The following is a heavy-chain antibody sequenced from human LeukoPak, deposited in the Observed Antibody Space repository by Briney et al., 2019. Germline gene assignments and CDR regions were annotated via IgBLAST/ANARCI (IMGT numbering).Heavy chain of an antibody. J-gene: IGHJ5*01. CDR2: TSYDGGNK. Sequence: GRSLRLSCAASGFTFSSYALHWVRQAPGKGLEWVAVTSYDGGNKYYADSAKGRFTISSDNSKNTLYLQMNSLRAEDTAVYYCAKGGRGLATITLDSWGQGTLVTVSS. CDR1: GFTFSSYA. V-gene: IGHV3-30*18. CDR3: AKGGRGLATITLDS. D-gene: IGHD5-24*01.